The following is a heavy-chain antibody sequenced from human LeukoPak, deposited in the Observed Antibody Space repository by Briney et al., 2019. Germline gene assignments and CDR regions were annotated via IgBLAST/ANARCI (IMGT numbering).Heavy chain of an antibody. CDR3: TRAAWDY. CDR1: GSTVTSTY. Sequence: GGSLRLSCAASGSTVTSTYMSWVRQAPGKGLEWVSVIYANSNTKYADSVKGRFTISRDNSKNTVSLQMNSLRAEDTAVYYCTRAAWDYWGQGTLVTVSS. CDR2: IYANSNT. J-gene: IGHJ4*02. V-gene: IGHV3-66*01.